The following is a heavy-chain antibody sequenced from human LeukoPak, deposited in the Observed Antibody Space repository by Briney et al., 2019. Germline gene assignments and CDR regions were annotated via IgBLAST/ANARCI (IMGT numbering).Heavy chain of an antibody. V-gene: IGHV3-21*01. Sequence: PGGSLRLSCAASGFTFSSYSLNWVRQAPGKGLEWVSSISSGRSYIYYADSVKGRFTISRDDAKNSLYLQMNSLGAEDTAMYYCAKDVRDPGPYYFDYWGQGTLVTVSS. J-gene: IGHJ4*02. CDR3: AKDVRDPGPYYFDY. CDR1: GFTFSSYS. D-gene: IGHD3-10*01. CDR2: ISSGRSYI.